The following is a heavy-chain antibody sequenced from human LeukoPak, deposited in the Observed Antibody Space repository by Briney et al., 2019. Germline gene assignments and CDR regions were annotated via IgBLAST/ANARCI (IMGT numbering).Heavy chain of an antibody. CDR2: IYYSGST. V-gene: IGHV4-59*01. CDR1: GGSISSYY. J-gene: IGHJ5*02. D-gene: IGHD5-18*01. Sequence: SETLSLTCTVSGGSISSYYWSWIRQPPGKGLEWIGYIYYSGSTNYNPSLKSRVTISVDTSKNQFSLKLSSVTAADTAVYYCAREVDTAMVPPWGQGTLVTVSS. CDR3: AREVDTAMVPP.